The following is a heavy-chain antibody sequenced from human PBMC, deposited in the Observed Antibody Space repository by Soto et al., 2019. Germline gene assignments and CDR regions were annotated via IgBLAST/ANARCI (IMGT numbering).Heavy chain of an antibody. CDR3: ARGPYSRGVGATNPSH. V-gene: IGHV4-34*01. J-gene: IGHJ4*02. CDR2: INRSGGT. CDR1: GGSFSDDY. Sequence: PSETLSLTCAVYGGSFSDDYWTWIRQPPGRGLEWIGEINRSGGTIYNPSLESRVTISADTSQNQFSLKLTSVTAADTAVYYCARGPYSRGVGATNPSHWGQGTLVTVSS. D-gene: IGHD1-26*01.